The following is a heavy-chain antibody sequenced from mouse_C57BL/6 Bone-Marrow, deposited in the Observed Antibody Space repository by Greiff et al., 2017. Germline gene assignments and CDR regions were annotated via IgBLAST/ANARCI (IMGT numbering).Heavy chain of an antibody. CDR1: GYSFTSYY. CDR2: IYPGRGNT. J-gene: IGHJ2*01. V-gene: IGHV1-66*01. CDR3: ASITTVVAKDY. D-gene: IGHD1-1*01. Sequence: VQLQQSGPELVKPGASVKISCKASGYSFTSYYIHWVKQRPGQGLEWIGWIYPGRGNTKYNEKFKGKATLTADTSSITAYMQLSSLTSEDSAVYYCASITTVVAKDYWGQGTTLTVSS.